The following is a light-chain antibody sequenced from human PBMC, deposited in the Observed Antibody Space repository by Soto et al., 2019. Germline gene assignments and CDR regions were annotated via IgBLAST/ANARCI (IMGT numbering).Light chain of an antibody. CDR1: QNIRSW. CDR3: QQYNAYSPYT. CDR2: DAS. V-gene: IGKV1-5*01. Sequence: DIEMTQSPSTLSASVGDRVTITCRASQNIRSWLAWYQQKPGKAPNLLIYDASSLESGVPSRFSGSGSGTEFTLTISSLQPDDFATYFCQQYNAYSPYTFGQGTKVEVK. J-gene: IGKJ2*01.